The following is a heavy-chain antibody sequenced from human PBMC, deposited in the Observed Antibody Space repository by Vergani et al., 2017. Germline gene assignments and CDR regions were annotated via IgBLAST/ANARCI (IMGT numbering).Heavy chain of an antibody. D-gene: IGHD6-19*01. CDR1: GFTFSSYA. Sequence: EVQLVESGGGLVQPGGSLRLSCSTFGFTFSSYAMYWVRQAPGKGLEFVSSISTNGGTTYYADSVKGRFTISRDNSESTLHLQMTSLRAEDTAVYYCARGQWLPTLSFDYWGQGTLVTVSS. CDR2: ISTNGGTT. V-gene: IGHV3-64D*06. CDR3: ARGQWLPTLSFDY. J-gene: IGHJ4*02.